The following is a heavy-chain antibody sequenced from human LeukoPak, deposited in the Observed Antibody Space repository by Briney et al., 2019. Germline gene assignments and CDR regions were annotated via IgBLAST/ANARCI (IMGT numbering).Heavy chain of an antibody. V-gene: IGHV3-30*02. Sequence: TGGSLRLSCAASGFIFSNYGMHWVRQAPGKGLEWVAFIRCDESNKFYADSVKGRFTFSRDNSKNFLLLQMNSLTAGDTDVYYCGKGAGSEYVWGSYGYTGGGAFDIWGQGAMVTVSS. D-gene: IGHD3-16*01. J-gene: IGHJ3*02. CDR3: GKGAGSEYVWGSYGYTGGGAFDI. CDR1: GFIFSNYG. CDR2: IRCDESNK.